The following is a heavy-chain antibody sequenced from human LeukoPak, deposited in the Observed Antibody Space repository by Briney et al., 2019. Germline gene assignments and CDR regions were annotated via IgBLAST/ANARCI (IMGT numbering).Heavy chain of an antibody. V-gene: IGHV3-21*01. J-gene: IGHJ4*02. CDR2: ISSSSSYI. CDR1: GFTFSSYA. D-gene: IGHD6-13*01. CDR3: ARDDIGTAAAGRGYFDY. Sequence: PGGSLRLSCAASGFTFSSYAMSWVRQAPGKGLEWVSSISSSSSYIYYADSVKGRFTISRDNAKNSLYLQMNSLRAEDTAVYYCARDDIGTAAAGRGYFDYWGQGTLVTVSS.